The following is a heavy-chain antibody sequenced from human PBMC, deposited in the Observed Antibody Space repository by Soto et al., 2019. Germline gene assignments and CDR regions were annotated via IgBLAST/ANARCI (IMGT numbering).Heavy chain of an antibody. CDR1: GFTFSSYS. CDR3: ARESSADDAFDI. Sequence: GGSLRLSCVASGFTFSSYSMNWVRQAPGKGLEWVSSISSSSSYIYYADSVKGRFTISRDNAKNSLYLQMNSLRAEDTAVYYCARESSADDAFDIWGQGTMVTVSS. CDR2: ISSSSSYI. V-gene: IGHV3-21*01. J-gene: IGHJ3*02.